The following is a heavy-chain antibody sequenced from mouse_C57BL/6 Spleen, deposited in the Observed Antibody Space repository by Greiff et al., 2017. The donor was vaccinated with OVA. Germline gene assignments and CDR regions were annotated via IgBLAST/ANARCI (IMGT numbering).Heavy chain of an antibody. D-gene: IGHD5-5*01. CDR3: ARWGTTLGGFAY. V-gene: IGHV1-82*01. Sequence: QVQLQQSGPELVKPGASVKISCKASGYAFSSSWMNWVKQRPGKGLEWIGRIYPGDGDTNYNGKFKGKATLTADKSSSTAYMQLSSLTSEDSAVYFCARWGTTLGGFAYWGQGTLVTVSA. J-gene: IGHJ3*01. CDR2: IYPGDGDT. CDR1: GYAFSSSW.